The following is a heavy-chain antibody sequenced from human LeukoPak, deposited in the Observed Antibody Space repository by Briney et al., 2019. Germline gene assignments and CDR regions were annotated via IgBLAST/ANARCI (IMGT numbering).Heavy chain of an antibody. Sequence: GASVKVSCKASGYTFTGYYMHWVRQAPGQGLEWMGWINPNSGGTNYAQKFQGRVTMTRDTSISTAYMELSRLRSDDTAVYYCARDQWDGYNPFDYWGQGTLVTVSS. CDR1: GYTFTGYY. J-gene: IGHJ4*02. CDR2: INPNSGGT. V-gene: IGHV1-2*02. D-gene: IGHD5-12*01. CDR3: ARDQWDGYNPFDY.